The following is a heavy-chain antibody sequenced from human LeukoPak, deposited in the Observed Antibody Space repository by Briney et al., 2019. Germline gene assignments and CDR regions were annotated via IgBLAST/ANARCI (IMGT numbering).Heavy chain of an antibody. V-gene: IGHV3-30*04. D-gene: IGHD3-22*01. CDR3: ARDPDYYDSSGSFFDY. J-gene: IGHJ4*02. Sequence: GRSLRLSCAASGFTFSSYAMHWVRQAPGKGLEWVAVISYDGTNKYYADSVKGRFTISRDNSKNTLYLQMNSLRSEDTAVYYCARDPDYYDSSGSFFDYWGQGTLVTVSS. CDR2: ISYDGTNK. CDR1: GFTFSSYA.